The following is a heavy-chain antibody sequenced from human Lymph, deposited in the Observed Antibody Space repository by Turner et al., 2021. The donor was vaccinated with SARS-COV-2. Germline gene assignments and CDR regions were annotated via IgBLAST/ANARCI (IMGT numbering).Heavy chain of an antibody. V-gene: IGHV1-2*02. CDR2: INPNSGGT. Sequence: QVQLVQSGAEVKKPGASVTVSGKASGYTFTGYNIHWVGLAPGQGLEWMGLINPNSGGTNYAQRYQGRVTMTRVTSLSTASMQLSRLRSDDTAVYDWARSRDLKAMVRGVDPFDYWGQGTLVTVSS. D-gene: IGHD3-10*01. CDR1: GYTFTGYN. CDR3: ARSRDLKAMVRGVDPFDY. J-gene: IGHJ4*02.